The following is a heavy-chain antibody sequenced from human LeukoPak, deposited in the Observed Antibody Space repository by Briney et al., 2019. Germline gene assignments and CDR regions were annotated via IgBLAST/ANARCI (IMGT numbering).Heavy chain of an antibody. Sequence: PGGSLRLSCAASGFTFSSHWMHWDRQAPGKGLVWVSRINSDGSITSYADSVKGRFTISRDNAKDTLYLQMNSLRAEDAAVYYCASPMWDTAIHDYWGQGALVTVSS. D-gene: IGHD5-18*01. CDR2: INSDGSIT. J-gene: IGHJ4*02. CDR1: GFTFSSHW. CDR3: ASPMWDTAIHDY. V-gene: IGHV3-74*01.